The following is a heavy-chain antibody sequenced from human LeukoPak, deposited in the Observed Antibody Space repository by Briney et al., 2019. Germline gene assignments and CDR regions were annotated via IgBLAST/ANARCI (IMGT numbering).Heavy chain of an antibody. CDR1: GFTFSSYA. V-gene: IGHV3-53*01. CDR2: IYSGGST. J-gene: IGHJ4*02. Sequence: GGSLRLSCAASGFTFSSYAVSWVRQAPGKGLEWVSVIYSGGSTYYADSVKGRFTISRDNSKNTLYLQMNSLRAEDTAVYYCATSHCSGGSCHFDYWGQGTLVTVSS. D-gene: IGHD2-15*01. CDR3: ATSHCSGGSCHFDY.